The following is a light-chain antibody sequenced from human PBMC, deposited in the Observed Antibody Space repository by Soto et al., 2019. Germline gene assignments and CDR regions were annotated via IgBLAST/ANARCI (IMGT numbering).Light chain of an antibody. CDR3: SSYTSSSTLV. Sequence: QAVVTQPPSVSGAPGQTVTISCTGSSSNIGAGFDVHWYQQLPGTAPKVFIYGNSNRPSGVPDRFSGSKSGTSASLAITGLQAEDEADYYCSSYTSSSTLVFGGGTKLTVL. CDR2: GNS. J-gene: IGLJ3*02. V-gene: IGLV1-40*01. CDR1: SSNIGAGFD.